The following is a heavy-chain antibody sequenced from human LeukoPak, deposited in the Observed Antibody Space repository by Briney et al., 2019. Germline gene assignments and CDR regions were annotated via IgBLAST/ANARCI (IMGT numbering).Heavy chain of an antibody. CDR2: IYYSGAT. D-gene: IGHD1-14*01. J-gene: IGHJ3*02. CDR3: AREDSDNMDDTFDI. V-gene: IGHV4-39*02. Sequence: SETLSSTCTVSGGSISSRSDYWGWIRQPPGKGLEWIGSIYYSGATYYTPSLKSRVTLSVDTSKNQFSLRLSSVTAADTALYYCAREDSDNMDDTFDIWGQGTMVTVSS. CDR1: GGSISSRSDY.